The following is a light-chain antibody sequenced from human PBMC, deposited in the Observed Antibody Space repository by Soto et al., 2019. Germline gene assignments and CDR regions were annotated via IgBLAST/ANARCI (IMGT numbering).Light chain of an antibody. V-gene: IGLV1-40*01. CDR2: GNS. CDR1: SSNIGAGYD. J-gene: IGLJ3*02. Sequence: QAVVTQPPSVSGAPGQRVTISCTGSSSNIGAGYDVHWYQQLPGTAPKRLIYGNSNRPSGVPDRFSGSKSGTSASLAITGLRAEDEADYYCQSYDISLSGWVFGGGTKLTVL. CDR3: QSYDISLSGWV.